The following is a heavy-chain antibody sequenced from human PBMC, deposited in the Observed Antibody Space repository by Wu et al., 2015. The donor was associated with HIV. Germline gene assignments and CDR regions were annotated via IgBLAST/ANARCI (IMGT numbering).Heavy chain of an antibody. Sequence: QVQLVQSGPEVKKPGASVKVSCKASGYSFTSYGISWVRQAPGQGLEWMGWINSYTGHTDYTQNIQGRVTMTTDTSTSTAYMELRSLRSDDTAIYYCARRSYYYASGSYSQQYYMDVWGKGTAVIVSS. CDR2: INSYTGHT. CDR3: ARRSYYYASGSYSQQYYMDV. J-gene: IGHJ6*03. V-gene: IGHV1-18*01. D-gene: IGHD3-10*01. CDR1: GYSFTSYG.